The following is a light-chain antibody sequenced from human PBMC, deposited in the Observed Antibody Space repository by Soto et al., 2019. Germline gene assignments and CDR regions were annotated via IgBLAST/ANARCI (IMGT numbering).Light chain of an antibody. Sequence: QSALTQPASVSGSPGQSITISCTGTSSDVGGYNLVSWYQQHPGKAPKLIIYEANKRPSGVSDRFSGSRSGTTASLTISALQAEDEADYSCYSFAGGATFVFGGGTQLTVL. CDR2: EAN. CDR3: YSFAGGATFV. J-gene: IGLJ7*01. CDR1: SSDVGGYNL. V-gene: IGLV2-23*02.